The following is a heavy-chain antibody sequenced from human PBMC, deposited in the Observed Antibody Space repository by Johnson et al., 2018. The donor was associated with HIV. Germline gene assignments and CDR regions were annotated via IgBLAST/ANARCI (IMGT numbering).Heavy chain of an antibody. D-gene: IGHD3-16*01. CDR1: GFTFSSYG. CDR2: IRYDGSNK. Sequence: QVQLVESGGGVVQPGGSLRLSCAASGFTFSSYGMHWVRLAPGKGLEWVAFIRYDGSNKYYADSVKGRFTISRDNSKNTLYLQMNNLRAEDTALYYCAREAGAGGAFDIWGQGTMVTVSS. CDR3: AREAGAGGAFDI. V-gene: IGHV3-30*02. J-gene: IGHJ3*02.